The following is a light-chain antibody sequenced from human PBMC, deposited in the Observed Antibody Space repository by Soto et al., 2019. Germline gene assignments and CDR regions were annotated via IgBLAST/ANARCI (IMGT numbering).Light chain of an antibody. CDR2: GAS. CDR1: QSVSSSY. V-gene: IGKV3-20*01. J-gene: IGKJ2*01. CDR3: QQYGSSPHT. Sequence: ETVLTQSPGTLSLSPGERATLSCRASQSVSSSYLAWYQQKPGQAPRLLIYGASSRATGIPDRFSGSGSGTDFTLTISRLEPEDSAVYYCQQYGSSPHTFGQGTKLEIK.